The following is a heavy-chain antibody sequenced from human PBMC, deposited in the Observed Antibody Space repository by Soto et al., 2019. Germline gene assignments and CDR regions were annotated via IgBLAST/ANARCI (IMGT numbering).Heavy chain of an antibody. Sequence: SETLSLTCTVSGGSISSGDYYWSWIRQPPGKGLEWIGYIYYSGSTYYNPSLKSRVTISVDTSKNQFSLKLSSVTAADTAVYYCARGRYYDILTIGAGMDVWGQGTTVTVSS. CDR3: ARGRYYDILTIGAGMDV. J-gene: IGHJ6*02. CDR1: GGSISSGDYY. D-gene: IGHD3-9*01. V-gene: IGHV4-30-4*01. CDR2: IYYSGST.